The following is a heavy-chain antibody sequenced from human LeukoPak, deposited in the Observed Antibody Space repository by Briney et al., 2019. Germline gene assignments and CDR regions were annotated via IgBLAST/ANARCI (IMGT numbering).Heavy chain of an antibody. D-gene: IGHD1-26*01. CDR2: ISDDGRTK. CDR3: ARDSGSS. V-gene: IGHV3-30*03. Sequence: PGGSLRLSCAASGLTFSNFGIHWVRQAPGKGLEWVAVISDDGRTKYYAASVEGRFTISRDNSRNTLYLQMNSLRVEDTAVYYCARDSGSSWGQGTLVTVSS. J-gene: IGHJ5*02. CDR1: GLTFSNFG.